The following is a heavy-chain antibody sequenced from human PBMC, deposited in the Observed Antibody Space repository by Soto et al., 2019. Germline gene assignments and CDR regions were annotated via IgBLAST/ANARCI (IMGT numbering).Heavy chain of an antibody. Sequence: GGSLRLSCAASGFTFSNAWMSWVRQAPGKGLEWVGRIKSKTDGGTTDYAAPVKGRFTTSRDDSKNTLYLQMNSLKTEDTAVYYCTTPHPYSGSYFYYGMDVWGQGATVTVPS. CDR1: GFTFSNAW. CDR3: TTPHPYSGSYFYYGMDV. J-gene: IGHJ6*02. V-gene: IGHV3-15*01. CDR2: IKSKTDGGTT. D-gene: IGHD1-26*01.